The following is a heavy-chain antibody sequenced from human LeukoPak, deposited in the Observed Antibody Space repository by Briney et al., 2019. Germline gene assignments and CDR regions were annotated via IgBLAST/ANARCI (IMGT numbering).Heavy chain of an antibody. D-gene: IGHD2-8*01. CDR1: GYTFTGYY. CDR2: INPNSGGT. Sequence: ASVKVSCKASGYTFTGYYMHWVRQAPGQGLEWMGWINPNSGGTNYAQKFQGRVTMTRDTSISTAYMELSSLRSEDTAVYYCATVGTNSLNWDAFDIWGQGTMVTVSS. J-gene: IGHJ3*02. V-gene: IGHV1-2*02. CDR3: ATVGTNSLNWDAFDI.